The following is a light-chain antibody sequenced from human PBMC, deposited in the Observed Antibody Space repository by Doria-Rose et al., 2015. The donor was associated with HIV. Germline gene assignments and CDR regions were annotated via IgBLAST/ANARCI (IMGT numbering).Light chain of an antibody. CDR1: SSNIANNY. CDR2: DNN. V-gene: IGLV1-51*01. Sequence: QSVLTQPPSVSAAPGQKVTISCSGSSSNIANNYVSWYQQLPGTAPKLLIYDNNKRPSGIPDRFSGSKSGTSATLGITGLQTGDEADYYCGTWDTTLSAGVIFGGGTRVTVL. J-gene: IGLJ2*01. CDR3: GTWDTTLSAGVI.